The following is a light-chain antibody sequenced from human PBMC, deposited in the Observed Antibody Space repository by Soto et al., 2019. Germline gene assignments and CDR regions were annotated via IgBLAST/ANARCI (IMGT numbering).Light chain of an antibody. J-gene: IGKJ3*01. CDR2: GAS. V-gene: IGKV3-20*01. CDR1: QSVSSTY. CDR3: QQYHKWPICT. Sequence: EIVLTQSPGTLSLSPGERATLSCRASQSVSSTYLSWYQQKPGQAPRLLIFGASIRATGIPDRFSGSGSGTDFTITISRLEPEDFAVYYCQQYHKWPICTFGRGTKVDIK.